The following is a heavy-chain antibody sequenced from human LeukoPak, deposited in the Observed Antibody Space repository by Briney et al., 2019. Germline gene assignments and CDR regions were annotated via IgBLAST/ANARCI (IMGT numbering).Heavy chain of an antibody. D-gene: IGHD5-12*01. CDR3: ARDGSSDYIDY. CDR2: IYYSGST. V-gene: IGHV4-39*07. J-gene: IGHJ4*02. Sequence: PSETLSLTCTVSGGSISSSSYYWGWIRQPPGKGLEWVGSIYYSGSTYYNPSLKSRVTISVDTSKNQFSLKLSSVTAADTAVYYCARDGSSDYIDYWGQGTLVTVSS. CDR1: GGSISSSSYY.